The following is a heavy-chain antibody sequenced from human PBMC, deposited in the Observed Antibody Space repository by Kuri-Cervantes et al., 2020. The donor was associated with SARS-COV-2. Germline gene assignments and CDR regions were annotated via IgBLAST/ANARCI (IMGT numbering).Heavy chain of an antibody. CDR1: GFTFSSYG. Sequence: GGSLRLSCAASGFTFSSYGMHWVRQAPGKGLEWVAVISYDGSNKYYADSVKGRFTISRDNSKNTQYLQMNSLRAEDTAVYYCAKGGYSYGYAGHFDYWGQGTLVTVSS. CDR2: ISYDGSNK. J-gene: IGHJ4*02. CDR3: AKGGYSYGYAGHFDY. D-gene: IGHD5-18*01. V-gene: IGHV3-30*18.